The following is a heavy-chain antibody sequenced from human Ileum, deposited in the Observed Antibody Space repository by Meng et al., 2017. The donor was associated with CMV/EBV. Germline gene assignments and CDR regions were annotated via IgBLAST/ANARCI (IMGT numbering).Heavy chain of an antibody. Sequence: SGFTFSSYGMHWVRQAPGKGLEWVAVISYDGSNKNYADSVKGRFTISRDNSKNTLYLEMNSLRAEDTAVYYCAKDYHGSGSYHFDYWGQGTLVTVSS. J-gene: IGHJ4*02. CDR3: AKDYHGSGSYHFDY. CDR1: GFTFSSYG. V-gene: IGHV3-30*18. D-gene: IGHD3-10*01. CDR2: ISYDGSNK.